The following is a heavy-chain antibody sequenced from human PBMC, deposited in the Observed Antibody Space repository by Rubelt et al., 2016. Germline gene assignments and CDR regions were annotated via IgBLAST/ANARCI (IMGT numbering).Heavy chain of an antibody. D-gene: IGHD5-12*01. Sequence: NWVRQAPGKGLEWVSYISSSSSSMYYADSVKGRFTISRDNTKNALYLQMNSLRAEDTAVYYCASLLSADIVATTPEDNDYWGQGTLVTVSS. V-gene: IGHV3-48*01. J-gene: IGHJ4*02. CDR3: ASLLSADIVATTPEDNDY. CDR2: ISSSSSSM.